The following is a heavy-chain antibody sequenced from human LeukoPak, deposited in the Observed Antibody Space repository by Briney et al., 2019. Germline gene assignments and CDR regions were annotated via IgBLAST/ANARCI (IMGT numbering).Heavy chain of an antibody. J-gene: IGHJ4*02. CDR2: INHSGST. D-gene: IGHD6-13*01. V-gene: IGHV4-34*01. CDR3: DRQEAAGIYFDY. Sequence: SETLSLTCAVYGGSFSGYYWSWIRQPPGKGLEWIGEINHSGSTNYNPSLKSRVTISVDTSKNQFSLKLSSVTAADTAVYYCDRQEAAGIYFDYWGQGTLVTVSS. CDR1: GGSFSGYY.